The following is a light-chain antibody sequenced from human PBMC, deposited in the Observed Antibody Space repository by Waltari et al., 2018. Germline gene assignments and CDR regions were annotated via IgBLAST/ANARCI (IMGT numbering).Light chain of an antibody. V-gene: IGKV6-21*02. CDR1: QSIGSS. CDR2: YAA. Sequence: RARQSIGSSLNWYQQKQDQSPKLLIKYAAQANSGVPSRFGGSGSGTDFTLTINSLEAEDAATYFCHQTSSLPITFGQGTRLE. CDR3: HQTSSLPIT. J-gene: IGKJ5*01.